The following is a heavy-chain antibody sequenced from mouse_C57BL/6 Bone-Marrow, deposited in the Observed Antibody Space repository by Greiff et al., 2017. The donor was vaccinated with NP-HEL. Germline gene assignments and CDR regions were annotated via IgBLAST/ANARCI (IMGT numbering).Heavy chain of an antibody. CDR3: ARFPSYYYGSSYAMDY. V-gene: IGHV1-19*01. J-gene: IGHJ4*01. CDR1: GYTFTDYY. Sequence: VQLKQSGPVLVKPGASVKMSCKASGYTFTDYYMNWVKQSHGKSLEWIGVINPYNGGTSYNQKFKGKATLTVDKSSSTAYMELNSLTSEDSAVYYCARFPSYYYGSSYAMDYWGQGTSVTVSS. D-gene: IGHD1-1*01. CDR2: INPYNGGT.